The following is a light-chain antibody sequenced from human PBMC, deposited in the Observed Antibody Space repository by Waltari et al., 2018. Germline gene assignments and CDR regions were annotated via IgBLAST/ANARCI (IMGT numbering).Light chain of an antibody. CDR3: ATWDDSLSGWV. CDR1: SSNIGDNY. Sequence: SVLTQLPSASGTPGQGVTISCSGSSSNIGDNYVYWYQQFPGTSSKLLIHRNNRRRSGVPERCSGSKAGASGFLVIRGLRSEEEADYHGATWDDSLSGWVFGGGTKVTVL. CDR2: RNN. V-gene: IGLV1-47*01. J-gene: IGLJ3*02.